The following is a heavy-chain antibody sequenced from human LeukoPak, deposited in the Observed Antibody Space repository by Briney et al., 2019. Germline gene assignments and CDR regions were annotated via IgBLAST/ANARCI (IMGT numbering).Heavy chain of an antibody. CDR2: IYTSGSP. D-gene: IGHD3-10*01. Sequence: KPSETLSLTCTVSGGSISSYYWSWIRQPAGKGLEWIGRIYTSGSPNYNPSLKSRVTISVDKSKNQFSLKLNSVTAADTAVYYCAITMVRGVIIDWGQGTLVTVSS. CDR1: GGSISSYY. CDR3: AITMVRGVIID. J-gene: IGHJ4*02. V-gene: IGHV4-4*07.